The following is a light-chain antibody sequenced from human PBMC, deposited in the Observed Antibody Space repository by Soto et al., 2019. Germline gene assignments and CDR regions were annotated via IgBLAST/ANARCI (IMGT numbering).Light chain of an antibody. CDR3: AAWDDSLCGWV. CDR1: SSNIGSNT. J-gene: IGLJ3*02. V-gene: IGLV1-44*01. CDR2: YNN. Sequence: QSALTQPPSASGTPGQRVTISCSGSSSNIGSNTVNWYQQLPGTAPTLLIYYNNQRPSGVPDRFSGSKSGTSASLAISGLQSEDEAHYYCAAWDDSLCGWVFGGGTKVTVL.